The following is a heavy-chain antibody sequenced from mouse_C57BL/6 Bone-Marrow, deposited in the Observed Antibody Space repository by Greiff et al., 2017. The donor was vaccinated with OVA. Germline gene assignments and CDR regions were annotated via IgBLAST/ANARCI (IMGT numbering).Heavy chain of an antibody. CDR1: GYTFTSYG. CDR3: ASPTVVATDAMDY. V-gene: IGHV1-81*01. CDR2: IYPRSGNT. D-gene: IGHD1-1*01. J-gene: IGHJ2*01. Sequence: QVHVKQSGAELARPGASVKLSCKASGYTFTSYGISWVKQRTGQGLEWIGEIYPRSGNTYYNEKFKGKATLTADKSSSTAYMELRSLTSEDSAVYFCASPTVVATDAMDYWGQGTTLTVSS.